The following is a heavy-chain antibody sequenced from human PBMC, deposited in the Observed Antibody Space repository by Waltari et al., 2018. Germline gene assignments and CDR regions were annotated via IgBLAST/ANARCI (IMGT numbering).Heavy chain of an antibody. J-gene: IGHJ5*02. D-gene: IGHD6-6*01. V-gene: IGHV1-8*03. CDR2: MNPNSGNT. Sequence: QVQLVQSGAEVKKPGASVKVSCKASGYTFTSYDINWVRQATGQGLEGMGWMNPNSGNTGYEQKCQGRGTITRNTSISTAYMELSSLRSEDTAVYYCARRKIAARPGWFDPWGQGTLVTVSS. CDR1: GYTFTSYD. CDR3: ARRKIAARPGWFDP.